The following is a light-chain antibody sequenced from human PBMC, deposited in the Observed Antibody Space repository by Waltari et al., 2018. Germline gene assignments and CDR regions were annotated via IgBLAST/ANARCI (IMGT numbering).Light chain of an antibody. CDR3: VLYLPSGIWV. Sequence: QTVVTQEPSFPVSPGGTVPPTCALSYGSVYTSFSPGWYQQTPGQAPRTLIYSTNTRSSGVPDRFSGSILGGKAALTITGAQADDESDYYCVLYLPSGIWVFGGGTKLTVL. V-gene: IGLV8-61*01. CDR2: STN. J-gene: IGLJ3*02. CDR1: YGSVYTSFS.